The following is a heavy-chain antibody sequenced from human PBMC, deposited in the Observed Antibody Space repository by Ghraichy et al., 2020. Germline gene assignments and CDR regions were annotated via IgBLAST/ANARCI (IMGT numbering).Heavy chain of an antibody. V-gene: IGHV3-7*01. CDR3: VRGVSAAPGLDY. CDR1: GFTFSHYW. Sequence: GGSLRLSCAASGFTFSHYWMTWVRQAPGKGLEWVADMNQDGSEKRYVDSVKGRFIISRDNGKDSVFLQMNNLRVEDTAVYYCVRGVSAAPGLDYWGQGTRVTVSS. D-gene: IGHD6-6*01. J-gene: IGHJ4*02. CDR2: MNQDGSEK.